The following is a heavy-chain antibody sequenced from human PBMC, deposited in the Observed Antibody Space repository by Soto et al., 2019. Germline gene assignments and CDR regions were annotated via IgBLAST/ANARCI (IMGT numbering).Heavy chain of an antibody. J-gene: IGHJ4*02. Sequence: QVQLQESGPGLVKPSQTLSLTCAVSGGSLSSAGYYWNWLRQHPGKGLEWIGNIYYSGSTYYNPSLKSRVTTSVDTSKNQFSLKLNSVTAADTAVYSCARDRYGSADYWGQGTLVTVSS. CDR1: GGSLSSAGYY. D-gene: IGHD3-10*01. CDR2: IYYSGST. CDR3: ARDRYGSADY. V-gene: IGHV4-31*11.